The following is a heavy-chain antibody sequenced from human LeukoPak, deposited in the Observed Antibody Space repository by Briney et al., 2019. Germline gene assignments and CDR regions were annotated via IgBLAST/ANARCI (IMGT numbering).Heavy chain of an antibody. V-gene: IGHV3-30*03. CDR1: GLTFRNYG. D-gene: IGHD2-2*01. CDR3: ARGEKYQLPSIYKALTPPPGEIDY. Sequence: PGTSLRLSCAASGLTFRNYGMHWVRQAPGKGLEWVAAISYDGGDECYADSVQGRFTISRDNSKNTLYLQMSSLRAEDTAVYYCARGEKYQLPSIYKALTPPPGEIDYWGQGTLVTVSS. J-gene: IGHJ4*02. CDR2: ISYDGGDE.